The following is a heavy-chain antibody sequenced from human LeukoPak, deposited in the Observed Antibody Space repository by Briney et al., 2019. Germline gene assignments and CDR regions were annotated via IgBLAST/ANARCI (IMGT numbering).Heavy chain of an antibody. D-gene: IGHD2-15*01. J-gene: IGHJ4*02. CDR3: ARNLGYCSGGSCYTPFDY. CDR1: RGTFSSYS. Sequence: SSVNVSCKASRGTFSSYSISWVRQAPPQGREWMGGIIPIFCTANYAQKFQGRVTITADESTSTAYMVLRSLRSEDTGVYYCARNLGYCSGGSCYTPFDYWGEAGLVTVS. V-gene: IGHV1-69*13. CDR2: IIPIFCTA.